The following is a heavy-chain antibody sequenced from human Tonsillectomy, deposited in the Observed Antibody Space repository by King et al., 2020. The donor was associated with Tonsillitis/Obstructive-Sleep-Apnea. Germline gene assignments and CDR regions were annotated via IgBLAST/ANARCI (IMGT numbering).Heavy chain of an antibody. CDR2: IYHSGST. V-gene: IGHV4-31*03. Sequence: QLQESGPGLVKPSQTLSLTCTVSGGSISSGIYYWNWIRQHPGRGLEWIGYIYHSGSTYYNPSLKSRVSISVDTSKNQFSLKLTSVTAADTAVYYCTRVHCTSNSCYRGTYFFDSGGQGTLVTVSS. D-gene: IGHD2-2*02. J-gene: IGHJ4*02. CDR3: TRVHCTSNSCYRGTYFFDS. CDR1: GGSISSGIYY.